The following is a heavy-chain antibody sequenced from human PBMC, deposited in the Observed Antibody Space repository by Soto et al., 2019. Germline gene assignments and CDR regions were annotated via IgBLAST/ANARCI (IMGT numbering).Heavy chain of an antibody. J-gene: IGHJ4*01. CDR2: ISGSGDST. Sequence: EVQLVESGGGLVKPGGSLRLSCAASGFTFSNFAMNWVRQAPGKGLEWVSSISGSGDSTLYADSVKGRFTVVRDNAMNSLFPQKTSLRDEATAVYYGARRDYYRVGWLDFDNWGQATVVTVSS. CDR1: GFTFSNFA. D-gene: IGHD3-10*01. V-gene: IGHV3-21*01. CDR3: ARRDYYRVGWLDFDN.